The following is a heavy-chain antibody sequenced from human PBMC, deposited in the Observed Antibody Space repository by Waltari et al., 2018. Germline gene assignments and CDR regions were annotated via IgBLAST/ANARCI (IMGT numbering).Heavy chain of an antibody. CDR3: ARVAQMATLLDY. CDR1: GGSISSHY. D-gene: IGHD5-12*01. J-gene: IGHJ4*02. V-gene: IGHV4-59*11. CDR2: IYYSGST. Sequence: QVQLQESGPGLVKPSETLSLTCTVSGGSISSHYWSWIRQPPGKGLEWIGYIYYSGSTNYNPSLKSRVTIAVDTSKNQFSLKLSSVTAADTAMYYCARVAQMATLLDYWGQGTLVTVSS.